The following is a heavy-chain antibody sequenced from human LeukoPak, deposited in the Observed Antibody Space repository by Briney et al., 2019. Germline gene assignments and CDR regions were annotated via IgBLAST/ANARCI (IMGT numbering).Heavy chain of an antibody. CDR3: ARVTIYGLFYFDY. V-gene: IGHV4-31*03. Sequence: SETLSLTCTVSVGSISRGGYYWSWIRQHPGKALEWIGYIYYSGSTYYNPSLKSRVTISVDTSKNQFSLELSAETAADTAVYYCARVTIYGLFYFDYWGQGTLVTVS. J-gene: IGHJ4*02. CDR1: VGSISRGGYY. D-gene: IGHD3-10*01. CDR2: IYYSGST.